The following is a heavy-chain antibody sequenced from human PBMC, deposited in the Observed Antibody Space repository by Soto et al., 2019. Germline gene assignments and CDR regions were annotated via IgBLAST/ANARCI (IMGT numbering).Heavy chain of an antibody. CDR3: AQDAARVGELWGYFQN. CDR2: INWNGVNK. V-gene: IGHV3-9*01. CDR1: GFMFEDYA. J-gene: IGHJ1*01. Sequence: GGSLRLSCGTSGFMFEDYAMHWVRQAPGKGLEWVSGINWNGVNKGYADSVLGRFTISRDNAKKSLFLEMNYLRPEDTALYFCAQDAARVGELWGYFQNWGQGT. D-gene: IGHD2-21*01.